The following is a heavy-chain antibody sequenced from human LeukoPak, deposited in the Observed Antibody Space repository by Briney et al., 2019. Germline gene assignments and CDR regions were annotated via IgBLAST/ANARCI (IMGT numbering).Heavy chain of an antibody. J-gene: IGHJ4*02. D-gene: IGHD6-25*01. CDR1: GGSFSGYY. CDR2: INHSGST. Sequence: TSETLSLTCAVYGGSFSGYYWSWIRQPPGKGLEWIGEINHSGSTNYNPSLKSRVTISVDTSKNQFSLKLTSVTAADTAVYHCARDLAGFDYWGQGTLVTVSS. CDR3: ARDLAGFDY. V-gene: IGHV4-34*01.